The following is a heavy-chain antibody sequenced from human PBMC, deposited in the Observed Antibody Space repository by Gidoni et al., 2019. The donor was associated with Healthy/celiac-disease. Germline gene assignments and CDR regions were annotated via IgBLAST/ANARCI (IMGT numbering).Heavy chain of an antibody. J-gene: IGHJ3*02. D-gene: IGHD3-16*01. CDR2: IYSGGST. Sequence: EVQLLESGGGLIQPGGSLRLSCAASGFPVSSNYMSWVRQAPGKGLEWVSVIYSGGSTYYADSVKGRFTISRDNSKNTLYLQMNSLRAEDTAVYYCASSGPGGGDDAFDIWGQGTMVTVSS. CDR1: GFPVSSNY. V-gene: IGHV3-53*01. CDR3: ASSGPGGGDDAFDI.